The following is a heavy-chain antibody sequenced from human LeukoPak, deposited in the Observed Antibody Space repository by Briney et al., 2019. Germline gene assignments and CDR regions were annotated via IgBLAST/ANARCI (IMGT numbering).Heavy chain of an antibody. CDR2: INHSGST. D-gene: IGHD3-3*01. Sequence: SETLSLTCAVYGGSFSGYYWSWIRQPPGKGLEWIGEINHSGSTNYNPSLKSRVTISVDTSKNQFSLKLSSVTAADTAVYYCARVRSLRFLEWSPRRGAFDIWGQGTMVTVSS. J-gene: IGHJ3*02. CDR3: ARVRSLRFLEWSPRRGAFDI. CDR1: GGSFSGYY. V-gene: IGHV4-34*01.